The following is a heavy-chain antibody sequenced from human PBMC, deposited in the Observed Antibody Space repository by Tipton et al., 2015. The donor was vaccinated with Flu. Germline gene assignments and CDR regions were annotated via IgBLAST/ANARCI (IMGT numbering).Heavy chain of an antibody. CDR2: ISSSGSTI. D-gene: IGHD1-26*01. V-gene: IGHV3-48*03. Sequence: GSLRLSCAASGFTFSSYEMNWVRQAPGKGLEWVSYISSSGSTIYYADSVKGRFTISRDNAKNSLYLQMNSLRAEDTAVYYCAREGAGATSHGAFDIWGQGTMVTVSS. J-gene: IGHJ3*02. CDR3: AREGAGATSHGAFDI. CDR1: GFTFSSYE.